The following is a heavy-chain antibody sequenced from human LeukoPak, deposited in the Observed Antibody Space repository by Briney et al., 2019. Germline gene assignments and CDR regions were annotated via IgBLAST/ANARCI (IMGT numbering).Heavy chain of an antibody. D-gene: IGHD3-22*01. CDR2: MNPNSGNT. CDR1: GYTFTSYD. V-gene: IGHV1-8*01. Sequence: ASVKGSCKASGYTFTSYDINRVRQATGQGLEWMGWMNPNSGNTGYAQKFQGRVTMTRNTSISTAYMELSSLRSEDTAVYYCARGETDSYYFDYWGQGTLVTVSS. CDR3: ARGETDSYYFDY. J-gene: IGHJ4*02.